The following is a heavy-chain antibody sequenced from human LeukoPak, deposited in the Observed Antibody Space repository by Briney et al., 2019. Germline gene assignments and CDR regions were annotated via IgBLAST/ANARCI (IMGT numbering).Heavy chain of an antibody. CDR1: GYTFTGYY. D-gene: IGHD6-19*01. Sequence: ASVKVSCKASGYTFTGYYMHWVRQAPGQGLEWMGWINPNSGGTNYAQKFQGRVTMTEDTSTDTAYMELSSLRSEDTAVYYCAAPAMVAGTRCCYFDYWGQGTLVTVSS. CDR3: AAPAMVAGTRCCYFDY. V-gene: IGHV1-2*02. CDR2: INPNSGGT. J-gene: IGHJ4*02.